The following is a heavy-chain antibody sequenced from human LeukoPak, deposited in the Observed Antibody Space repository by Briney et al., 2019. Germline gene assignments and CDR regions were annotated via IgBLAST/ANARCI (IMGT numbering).Heavy chain of an antibody. CDR1: GFTFSSYT. J-gene: IGHJ4*02. Sequence: PGRSLRLSCAASGFTFSSYTMHWVRQGPGKGLEWVAVISSDGGNIFNAASVKGRFTISRDNSKNTLYLQMNSLRAEDTAVYYCAREGFGELSHFDYWGQGTLVTVSS. V-gene: IGHV3-30-3*01. CDR2: ISSDGGNI. CDR3: AREGFGELSHFDY. D-gene: IGHD3-10*01.